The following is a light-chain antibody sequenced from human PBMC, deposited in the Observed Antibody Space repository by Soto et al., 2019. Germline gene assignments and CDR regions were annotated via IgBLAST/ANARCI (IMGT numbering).Light chain of an antibody. CDR2: EDN. V-gene: IGLV6-57*04. CDR1: SGCIASNS. J-gene: IGLJ2*01. Sequence: NFMLTQPHSVSESPGKTVIISCTRSSGCIASNSVQWYQQRPVSAPSTVIYEDNQRPSGVPDRFSGSTDGSSNSASLTISGLQTEDEADYYCQSYDSNTVVFGGGTKVTVL. CDR3: QSYDSNTVV.